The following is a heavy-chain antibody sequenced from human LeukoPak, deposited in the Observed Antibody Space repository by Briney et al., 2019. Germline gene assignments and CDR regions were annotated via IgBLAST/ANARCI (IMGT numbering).Heavy chain of an antibody. CDR1: GDSISSGDYY. J-gene: IGHJ4*02. D-gene: IGHD3-10*02. V-gene: IGHV4-61*02. Sequence: PSETLSLTCTVSGDSISSGDYYWIWIRQPAGKGLEWIGRISSSGSTNYNPSLKSRVTISVDTSKNQFSLQLNSVTPEDTAVYFCARGRHGDHVSLFEYWGQGTLVTVSS. CDR2: ISSSGST. CDR3: ARGRHGDHVSLFEY.